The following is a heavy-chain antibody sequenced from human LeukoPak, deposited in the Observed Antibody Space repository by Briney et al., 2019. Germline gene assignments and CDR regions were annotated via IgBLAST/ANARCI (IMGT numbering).Heavy chain of an antibody. CDR1: GFTFSSYG. CDR3: ATSLDYYDSSGYYSFDY. Sequence: GGSLRLSCAASGFTFSSYGMHWVRQAPGKGLEWVAFIRYDGSNKYYADSVKGRFTISRDNSKNTLYLQMNSLRAEDTAVYYCATSLDYYDSSGYYSFDYWGQGTLVTVSS. J-gene: IGHJ4*02. D-gene: IGHD3-22*01. CDR2: IRYDGSNK. V-gene: IGHV3-30*02.